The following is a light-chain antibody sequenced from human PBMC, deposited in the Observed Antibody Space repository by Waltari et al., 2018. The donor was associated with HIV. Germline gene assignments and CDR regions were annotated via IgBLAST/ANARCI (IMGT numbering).Light chain of an antibody. V-gene: IGKV1-39*01. CDR1: QSISSY. CDR3: QQSYSFPYT. J-gene: IGKJ2*01. CDR2: AAS. Sequence: DIQMTQSPSSLSASVGDRVTTTCRASQSISSYLHWYQLKPGKAPKFLIYAASSLPSGVPSRFSGSGSGTDFTLTISSLQPEDFATYYCQQSYSFPYTFGQGTKLDIK.